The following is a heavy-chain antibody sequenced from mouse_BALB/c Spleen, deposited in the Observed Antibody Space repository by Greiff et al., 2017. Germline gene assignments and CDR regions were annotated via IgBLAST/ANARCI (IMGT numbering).Heavy chain of an antibody. CDR3: ARDDYEAY. D-gene: IGHD2-4*01. V-gene: IGHV1-82*01. CDR1: GYAFSSSW. Sequence: VQLQQSGPELVKPGASVKISCKASGYAFSSSWMNWVKQRPGQGLEWIGRIYPGDGDTNYNGKFKGKATLTADKSSSTAYMQLSSLTSVDSAVYFCARDDYEAYWGQGTLVTVSA. J-gene: IGHJ3*01. CDR2: IYPGDGDT.